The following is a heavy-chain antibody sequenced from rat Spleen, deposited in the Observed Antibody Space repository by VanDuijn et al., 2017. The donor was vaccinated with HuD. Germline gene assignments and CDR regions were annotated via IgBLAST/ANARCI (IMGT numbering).Heavy chain of an antibody. D-gene: IGHD1-4*01. J-gene: IGHJ4*01. V-gene: IGHV2-19*01. CDR2: IQSGGST. CDR1: GFSLTDYS. CDR3: TRDRDYHSYVMDA. Sequence: QVQLKESGPGLVQPSQTLSLTCTVSGFSLTDYSVHWVRQPPGKGLEWMGRIQSGGSTDYNSALKSRLSISRDTSKSQVFLKMNSLQTEDTAIYFCTRDRDYHSYVMDAWGQGASVTVSS.